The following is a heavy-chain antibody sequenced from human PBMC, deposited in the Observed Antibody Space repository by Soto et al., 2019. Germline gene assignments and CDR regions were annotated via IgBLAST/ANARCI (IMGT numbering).Heavy chain of an antibody. D-gene: IGHD3-10*01. CDR2: TYYRSKWYN. V-gene: IGHV6-1*01. J-gene: IGHJ4*02. Sequence: PSQTLSLTCAISGDSVSSNSAAWNWIRQSPSRGLEWLGRTYYRSKWYNNYAVSVKSRITINPDTSKNQFSLQLNSVTPEDTAVYYCARDLNDYYYGSGSSYFDYWGQGTLVTVSS. CDR3: ARDLNDYYYGSGSSYFDY. CDR1: GDSVSSNSAA.